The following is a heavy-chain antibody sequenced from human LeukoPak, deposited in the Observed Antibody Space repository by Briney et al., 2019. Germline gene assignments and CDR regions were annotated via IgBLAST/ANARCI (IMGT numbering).Heavy chain of an antibody. Sequence: GGSLRLSCAASGFTFSSYAMSWVRQAPGKGLEWVSAISGSGGSTYYADSVKGRFTISRDNSKNTLYLQMNSLRAEDTAVYYCAKDAAVVAATLYYYYYMDVWGKGTTVTISS. CDR2: ISGSGGST. V-gene: IGHV3-23*01. CDR1: GFTFSSYA. J-gene: IGHJ6*03. D-gene: IGHD2-15*01. CDR3: AKDAAVVAATLYYYYYMDV.